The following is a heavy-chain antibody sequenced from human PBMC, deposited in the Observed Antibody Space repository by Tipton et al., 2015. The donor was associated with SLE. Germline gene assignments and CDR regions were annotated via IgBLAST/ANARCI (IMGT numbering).Heavy chain of an antibody. V-gene: IGHV4-34*08. Sequence: LRLSCAASGLTFSSYAMSWIRQPPGKGLEWIGEINHSGSTNYNPSLKSRVTISVDTSKNRFSLKLSSVTAADTAVYYCATESGHYDFWSGYYTHYYYMDVWGKGTTVTVSS. CDR3: ATESGHYDFWSGYYTHYYYMDV. D-gene: IGHD3-3*01. J-gene: IGHJ6*03. CDR2: INHSGST. CDR1: GLTFSSYA.